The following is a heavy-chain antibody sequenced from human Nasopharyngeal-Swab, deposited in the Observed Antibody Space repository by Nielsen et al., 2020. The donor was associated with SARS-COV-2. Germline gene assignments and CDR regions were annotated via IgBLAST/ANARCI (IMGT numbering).Heavy chain of an antibody. CDR2: ISSSSSYI. D-gene: IGHD3-3*01. CDR1: GFTFSSYS. Sequence: GESLKISCAASGFTFSSYSMNWVRQAPGKGLEWVSSISSSSSYIYYADSVKGRFTISRDNAKNSLYLQMNSLRAEDTAVYYCARHLPLRFLEWLFPDYFDYWGQETLVTVSS. J-gene: IGHJ4*02. V-gene: IGHV3-21*01. CDR3: ARHLPLRFLEWLFPDYFDY.